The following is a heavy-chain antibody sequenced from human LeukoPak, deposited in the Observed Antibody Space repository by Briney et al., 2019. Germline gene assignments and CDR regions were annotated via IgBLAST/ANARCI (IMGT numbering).Heavy chain of an antibody. J-gene: IGHJ4*02. CDR3: AKEGRSLQTY. CDR2: IKEDGTET. D-gene: IGHD5-24*01. CDR1: EFTFSSYW. Sequence: GGSLRLSCAASEFTFSSYWMSWVRQAPGKGLEWVANIKEDGTETYYVDSVKGRFTISRDNAKNSLYLQMNSLRVEDTAVYYCAKEGRSLQTYWGQGTLVTVSS. V-gene: IGHV3-7*03.